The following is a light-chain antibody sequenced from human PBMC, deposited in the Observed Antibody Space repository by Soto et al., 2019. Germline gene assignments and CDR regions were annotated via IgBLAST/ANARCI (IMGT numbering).Light chain of an antibody. CDR3: QQSYSTPIT. J-gene: IGKJ5*01. CDR2: AAS. CDR1: QSITTY. V-gene: IGKV1-39*01. Sequence: IQMTQSPSSLSASVGDRVTIACRASQSITTYLNWYQQKPGKAPKLLIYAASSLQSGVPSRFTGSGSGTHFTLTISSLQPEDFAAYYCQQSYSTPITFGQGTRLEIK.